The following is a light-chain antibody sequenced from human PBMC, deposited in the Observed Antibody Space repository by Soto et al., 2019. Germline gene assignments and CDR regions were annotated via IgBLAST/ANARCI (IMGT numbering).Light chain of an antibody. J-gene: IGLJ2*01. CDR3: YSYTTSSTRV. Sequence: ALTQPASVSGSPGQSITISCTGTSSDVGAYNYVSWYQQHPGKAPKLMIYDVSNRPSGVSNRFSGSKSGNTASLTISGLQAEDEADYYCYSYTTSSTRVFGGGTQLTVL. CDR1: SSDVGAYNY. V-gene: IGLV2-14*01. CDR2: DVS.